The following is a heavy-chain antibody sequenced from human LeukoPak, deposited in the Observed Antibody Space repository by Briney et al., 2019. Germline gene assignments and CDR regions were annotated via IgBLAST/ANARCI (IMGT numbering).Heavy chain of an antibody. CDR3: ARVRVGIAVAVGFDYMDV. CDR1: GFTFSGSA. J-gene: IGHJ6*03. D-gene: IGHD6-19*01. CDR2: IRSKATSYAT. Sequence: GRSLRLSCAASGFTFSGSAMHWVRQAAGKGLEWVGRIRSKATSYATAYSASVKGRFTISRDDSKNTAYLKMSSLKTEDTAVYYCARVRVGIAVAVGFDYMDVWGKGTTVTVSS. V-gene: IGHV3-73*01.